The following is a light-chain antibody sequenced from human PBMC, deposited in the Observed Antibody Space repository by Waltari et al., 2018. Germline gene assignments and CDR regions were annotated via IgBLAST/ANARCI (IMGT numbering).Light chain of an antibody. CDR1: SDNVGYDG. V-gene: IGLV10-54*04. J-gene: IGLJ3*02. CDR3: SAWDRSLRAWV. Sequence: QAGLTQPPSVSKGLRQTATFTCPGNSDNVGYDGAACVQQHPGHPPNLLPYRDNNRPSGISDRFSASRSGNTASLTITGLQPEDEADYYCSAWDRSLRAWVFGGGTKLTVL. CDR2: RDN.